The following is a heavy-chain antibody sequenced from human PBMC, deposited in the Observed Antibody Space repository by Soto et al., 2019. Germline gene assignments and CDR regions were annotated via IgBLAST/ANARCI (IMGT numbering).Heavy chain of an antibody. CDR2: ISGSGGST. Sequence: EVQLVETGGGLIQPGGSLRLSCAASGFSASATYMSWVRQAPGKGLEWVSAISGSGGSTYYADSVKGRFTISRDNSKNTLYLQMNSLRAEDTAVYYCAKGLGELHYWGQGTLVTVSS. CDR3: AKGLGELHY. J-gene: IGHJ4*02. CDR1: GFSASATY. D-gene: IGHD3-10*01. V-gene: IGHV3-23*04.